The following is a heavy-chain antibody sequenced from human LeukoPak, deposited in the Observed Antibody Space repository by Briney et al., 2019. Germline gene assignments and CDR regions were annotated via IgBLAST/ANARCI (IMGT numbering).Heavy chain of an antibody. CDR3: ARVRALSERCFDY. CDR1: GFSFSNYW. Sequence: GGSLRLSCAASGFSFSNYWMSWVRQAPGKGLEWVANIKQDGGEKYYVDSVKGRFTISRDNAKNSLYLQTNSLRAEDTAVYYCARVRALSERCFDYWGQGTLVTVSS. V-gene: IGHV3-7*01. CDR2: IKQDGGEK. J-gene: IGHJ4*02. D-gene: IGHD1-26*01.